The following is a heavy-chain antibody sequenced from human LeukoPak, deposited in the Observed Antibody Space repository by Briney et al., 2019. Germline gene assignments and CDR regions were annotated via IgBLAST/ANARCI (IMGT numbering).Heavy chain of an antibody. CDR3: ARGRTEGVLEYRSSWSYYYYGMDV. CDR2: IYTSGST. V-gene: IGHV4-4*07. CDR1: GGSISSYY. J-gene: IGHJ6*02. D-gene: IGHD6-13*01. Sequence: SETLSLTCTVSGGSISSYYWSWIRQPAGKGLEWIGRIYTSGSTNYNPSLKSRVTMSVDTSKNQFSLKLSSVTAADTAVYYCARGRTEGVLEYRSSWSYYYYGMDVWGQGTTVTVSS.